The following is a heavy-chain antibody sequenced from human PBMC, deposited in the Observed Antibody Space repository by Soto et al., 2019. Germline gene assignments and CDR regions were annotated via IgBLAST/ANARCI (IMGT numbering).Heavy chain of an antibody. Sequence: GVSLRLSSAASGFTFSSYAMSWVRQAPGKGLEWVSAISGSGGSTYYADSVKGRFTISRDNSKNTLYLQMNSLRAEDTAVYYCAKDKREGVSTDVFEICGQGKMVIVSS. J-gene: IGHJ3*02. CDR1: GFTFSSYA. D-gene: IGHD2-8*01. V-gene: IGHV3-23*01. CDR2: ISGSGGST. CDR3: AKDKREGVSTDVFEI.